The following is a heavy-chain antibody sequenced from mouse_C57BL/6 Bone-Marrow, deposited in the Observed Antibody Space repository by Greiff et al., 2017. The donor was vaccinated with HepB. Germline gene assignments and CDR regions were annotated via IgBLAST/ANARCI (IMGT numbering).Heavy chain of an antibody. CDR2: IWSGGST. J-gene: IGHJ3*01. D-gene: IGHD1-1*01. V-gene: IGHV2-2*01. CDR3: ARNYYGSRGAY. CDR1: GFSLTSYG. Sequence: QVQLQQSGPGLVQPSQSLSITCTVSGFSLTSYGVHWVRQSPGKGLEWLGVIWSGGSTDYNAAFISRLSISKDNSKSQVFFKMNSLQADDTAIYYCARNYYGSRGAYWGQGTLVTVSA.